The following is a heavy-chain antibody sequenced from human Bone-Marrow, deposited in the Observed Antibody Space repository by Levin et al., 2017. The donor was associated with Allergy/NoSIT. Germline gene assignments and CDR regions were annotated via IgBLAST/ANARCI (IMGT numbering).Heavy chain of an antibody. CDR2: IWYDGSNK. V-gene: IGHV3-33*01. D-gene: IGHD3-16*01. CDR1: GFTFSSYG. Sequence: SCAASGFTFSSYGMHWVRQAPGKGLEWVAVIWYDGSNKYYADSVKGRFTISRDNSKNTLYLQMNSLRAEDTAVYYCARRYASLGYYYYYYGMDVWGQGTTVTVSS. J-gene: IGHJ6*02. CDR3: ARRYASLGYYYYYYGMDV.